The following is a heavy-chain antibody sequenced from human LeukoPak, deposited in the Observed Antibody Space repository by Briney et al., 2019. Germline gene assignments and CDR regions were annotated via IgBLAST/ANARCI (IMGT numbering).Heavy chain of an antibody. CDR2: ISYDGSNK. Sequence: PGGSLTLSCAASGFTFSSYAMHGVRQAPGEGLEWAAVISYDGSNKYYADSVKGRFTISRDNSKNTLSLQMNSLRAEDTAVYYCARDGHGIAAAARTDYYFDYWGQGTLVTVSS. J-gene: IGHJ4*02. V-gene: IGHV3-30-3*01. D-gene: IGHD6-13*01. CDR3: ARDGHGIAAAARTDYYFDY. CDR1: GFTFSSYA.